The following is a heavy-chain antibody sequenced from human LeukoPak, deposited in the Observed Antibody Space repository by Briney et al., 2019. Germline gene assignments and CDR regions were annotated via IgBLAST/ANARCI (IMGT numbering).Heavy chain of an antibody. J-gene: IGHJ4*02. Sequence: GGSLRLSCAASGFAFSSYWMHWVRQTPGKGLVWVSRINSGGSGTSYADSVKGRFTISRDNAKDTLYLQMNSLRAEDTAVYYCATSLGPLTDYWGQGTLVTVSS. D-gene: IGHD7-27*01. CDR2: INSGGSGT. CDR3: ATSLGPLTDY. CDR1: GFAFSSYW. V-gene: IGHV3-74*01.